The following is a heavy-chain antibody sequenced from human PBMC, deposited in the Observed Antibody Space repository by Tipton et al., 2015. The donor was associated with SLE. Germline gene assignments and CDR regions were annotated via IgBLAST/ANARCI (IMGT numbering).Heavy chain of an antibody. D-gene: IGHD6-19*01. CDR3: ARSAVAGTFDY. Sequence: TLSLTCTVSGGSISSGSYYWSWIRQPAGKGLEWIGYIYYSGSTNYNPSVKSRVTISVDTSKNQFSLKLSSVTAADTAVYYCARSAVAGTFDYWGQGTLVTVSS. V-gene: IGHV4-61*10. CDR1: GGSISSGSYY. J-gene: IGHJ4*02. CDR2: IYYSGST.